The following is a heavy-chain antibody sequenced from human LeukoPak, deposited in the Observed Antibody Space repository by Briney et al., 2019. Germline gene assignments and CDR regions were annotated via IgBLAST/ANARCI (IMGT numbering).Heavy chain of an antibody. CDR1: GGSFSGYY. CDR2: IYYSGST. V-gene: IGHV4-34*01. D-gene: IGHD3-3*01. J-gene: IGHJ4*02. Sequence: SETLSLTCAVYGGSFSGYYWGWIRQPPGKGLEWIGSIYYSGSTYYNPSLKSRVTISVDTSKNQFSLKLSSVTAADTAVYYCARGPFISPKYYDFWSGYYWGGPYYFDYWGQGTLVTVSS. CDR3: ARGPFISPKYYDFWSGYYWGGPYYFDY.